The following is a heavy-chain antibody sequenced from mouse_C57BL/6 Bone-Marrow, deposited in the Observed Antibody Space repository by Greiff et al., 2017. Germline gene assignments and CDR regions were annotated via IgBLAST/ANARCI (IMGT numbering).Heavy chain of an antibody. CDR3: ARCGVVRAWFAY. D-gene: IGHD2-2*01. J-gene: IGHJ3*01. V-gene: IGHV1-82*01. Sequence: KESGPELVKPGASVQISCKASGYAFSSSWMNWVKQRPGKGLEWIGRMYPGDGDTNYNGKFKGKATLTADNSSSTAYMQLSSRTSEDSAVYFCARCGVVRAWFAYWGQGTLVTVSA. CDR1: GYAFSSSW. CDR2: MYPGDGDT.